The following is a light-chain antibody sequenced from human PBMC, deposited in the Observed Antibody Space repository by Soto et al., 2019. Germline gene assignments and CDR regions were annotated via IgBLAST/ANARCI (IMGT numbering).Light chain of an antibody. Sequence: DIKMTQSPSTLSAFVGDRVTITFGASQSISSWLAWYQQKPGKAPKLLVYQASTLESGVPLRFSGSGSGTEFTLTINSLQSDDFATYYCQQYDSYSWTFGQGTNVDI. CDR3: QQYDSYSWT. V-gene: IGKV1-5*03. CDR2: QAS. J-gene: IGKJ1*01. CDR1: QSISSW.